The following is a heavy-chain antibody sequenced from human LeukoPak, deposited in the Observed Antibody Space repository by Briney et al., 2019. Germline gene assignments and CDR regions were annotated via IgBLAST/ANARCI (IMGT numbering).Heavy chain of an antibody. V-gene: IGHV3-66*01. J-gene: IGHJ4*02. D-gene: IGHD3-16*01. CDR3: AREISRFGI. Sequence: GGSLRLSCVASXFTVSSSNYMNWVRQPPGKGLEWVGGIYTGGTTYYKFSVKGRFTISRDNPNNTLYLQMHSLRAEDTAVYCCAREISRFGIWGQGTLVTVSS. CDR1: XFTVSSSNY. CDR2: IYTGGTT.